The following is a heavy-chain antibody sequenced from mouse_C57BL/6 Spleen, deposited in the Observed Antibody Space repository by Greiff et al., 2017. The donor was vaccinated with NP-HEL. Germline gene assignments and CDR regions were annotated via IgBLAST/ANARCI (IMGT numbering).Heavy chain of an antibody. D-gene: IGHD2-4*01. J-gene: IGHJ2*01. CDR2: IDPSDSYT. CDR3: ARRDYVFDY. Sequence: QVQLQQPGAELVKPGASVKLSCKASGYTFTSYWMQWVKQRPGQGLEWIGEIDPSDSYTNYNQKFKGKATLTVDTSSSTAYMQLSSLTSEDSAVYYCARRDYVFDYWGQGTTLTVSS. V-gene: IGHV1-50*01. CDR1: GYTFTSYW.